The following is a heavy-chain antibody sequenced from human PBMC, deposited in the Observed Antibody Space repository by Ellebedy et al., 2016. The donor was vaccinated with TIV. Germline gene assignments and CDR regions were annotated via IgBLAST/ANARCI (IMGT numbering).Heavy chain of an antibody. J-gene: IGHJ6*02. CDR1: GGTFNSFP. Sequence: AASVKVSCKTSGGTFNSFPISWVRQAPGQGLEWMGGIIPILRTGNYAPKFQGRVTITADESTSTAYMELSSLTFEDTAVYYCARPRNTSSWYVGLDVWGQGTTVTVSS. D-gene: IGHD6-13*01. V-gene: IGHV1-69*13. CDR2: IIPILRTG. CDR3: ARPRNTSSWYVGLDV.